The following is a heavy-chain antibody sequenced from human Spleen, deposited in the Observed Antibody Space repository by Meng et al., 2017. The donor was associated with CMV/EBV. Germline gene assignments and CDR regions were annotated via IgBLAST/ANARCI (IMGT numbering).Heavy chain of an antibody. CDR1: GFSFSTHG. CDR3: GEDGGFCTRTNSYDRWDPPRNYYYGMDV. V-gene: IGHV3-30*02. Sequence: GESLKISCVASGFSFSTHGMHWVRQAPGKGLEWVSFMPDDGSNKYNADSVKGPFTISRDKSKNTLYLQMNSLRAEDTAVYYCGEDGGFCTRTNSYDRWDPPRNYYYGMDVWGQGTTVTVSS. CDR2: MPDDGSNK. J-gene: IGHJ6*02. D-gene: IGHD2-2*01.